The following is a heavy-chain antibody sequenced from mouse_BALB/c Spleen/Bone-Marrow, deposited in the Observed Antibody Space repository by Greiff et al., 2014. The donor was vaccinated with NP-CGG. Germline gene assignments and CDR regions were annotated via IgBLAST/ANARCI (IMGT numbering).Heavy chain of an antibody. V-gene: IGHV1-77*01. CDR3: ARSRGYAWFAY. CDR1: GYTFTGYY. CDR2: IYPGSGNT. J-gene: IGHJ3*01. Sequence: QVQLKQSGAELARPGASVKLSCKASGYTFTGYYINWVKQRTGQGLEWIGEIYPGSGNTYYNEKFKGKATLTADKSSSTAYMQLSSLTSEDSAVYFCARSRGYAWFAYWGQGTLVTVSA. D-gene: IGHD2-2*01.